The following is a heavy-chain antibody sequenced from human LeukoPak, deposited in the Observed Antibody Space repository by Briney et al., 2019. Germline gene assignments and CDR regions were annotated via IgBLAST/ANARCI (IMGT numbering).Heavy chain of an antibody. J-gene: IGHJ3*02. V-gene: IGHV4-34*01. CDR2: INESGST. CDR3: ARGIKSSSWYKGRAFDI. Sequence: SSETLSLTCAVYGGSFSGYYWSWIRQPPGKGLEWIGEINESGSTNYNPSLKSRVTISVDTSKNQLSLKLSSVTAADTAVYYCARGIKSSSWYKGRAFDIWGQGTMVTVSS. D-gene: IGHD6-13*01. CDR1: GGSFSGYY.